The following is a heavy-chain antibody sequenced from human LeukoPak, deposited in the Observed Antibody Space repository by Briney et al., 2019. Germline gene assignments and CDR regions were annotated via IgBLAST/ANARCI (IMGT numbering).Heavy chain of an antibody. CDR3: ARVLGGWFDP. CDR1: GGSISSSSYY. J-gene: IGHJ5*02. V-gene: IGHV4-39*07. Sequence: SETLSLTCTVSGGSISSSSYYWGWIRQPPGKGLEWIGSIYYSGSTNYNPSLKSRVTISVDTSKNQFSLKLSSVTAADTAVYYCARVLGGWFDPWGQGTLVTVSS. CDR2: IYYSGST.